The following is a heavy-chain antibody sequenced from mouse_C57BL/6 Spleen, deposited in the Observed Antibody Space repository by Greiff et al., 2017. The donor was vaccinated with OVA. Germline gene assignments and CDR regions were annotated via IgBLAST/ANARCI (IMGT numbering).Heavy chain of an antibody. D-gene: IGHD1-1*01. CDR1: GYTFTSYW. CDR2: IDPSDSYT. J-gene: IGHJ4*01. Sequence: QLQQPGAELVMPGASVKLSCKASGYTFTSYWMHWVKQRPGQGLEWIGEIDPSDSYTNYNQKFKGKSTLTVDKSSSTAYMQLSSLTSEDSAVYYCARSDYGAMDYWGQGTSVTVSS. V-gene: IGHV1-69*01. CDR3: ARSDYGAMDY.